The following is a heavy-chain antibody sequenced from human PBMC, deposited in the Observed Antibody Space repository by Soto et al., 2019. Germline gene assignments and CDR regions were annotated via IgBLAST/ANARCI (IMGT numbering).Heavy chain of an antibody. J-gene: IGHJ5*02. D-gene: IGHD3-10*01. V-gene: IGHV1-18*01. CDR1: GYTFTSYG. CDR3: ARGRDGSDLTSGFDP. CDR2: ISAYNGNT. Sequence: QVQLVQSGAEVKKPGASVKVSCKASGYTFTSYGISWVRQAPGQGLECMGWISAYNGNTNYAQKLQGRVTMTTDTSTGTAYMELRSLRADDTAVYYCARGRDGSDLTSGFDPWGQGTLVTVSS.